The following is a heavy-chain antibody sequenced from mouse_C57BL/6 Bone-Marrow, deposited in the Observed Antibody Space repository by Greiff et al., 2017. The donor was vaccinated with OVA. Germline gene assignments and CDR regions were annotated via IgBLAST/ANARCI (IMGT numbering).Heavy chain of an antibody. V-gene: IGHV1-56*01. CDR2: IFPGSGST. Sequence: VQLQQSGPELVRPGASVKISCKAPGYTFTSSWMQWVRQRPGQGLEWIGEIFPGSGSTYYNEKFKGKATLTVDTSYSTAYMQLSSLTSEDSAVYFCARNEAYWGQGTLVTVSA. J-gene: IGHJ3*01. CDR3: ARNEAY. CDR1: GYTFTSSW.